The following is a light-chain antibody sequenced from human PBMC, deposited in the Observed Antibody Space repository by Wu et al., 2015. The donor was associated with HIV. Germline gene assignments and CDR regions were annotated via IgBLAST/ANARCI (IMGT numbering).Light chain of an antibody. CDR3: QHLDKSPPIT. CDR1: QGINNF. CDR2: VAS. J-gene: IGKJ5*01. Sequence: IQLTQAPSSLSASVGDRVTISCRASQGINNFLAWYQQRPGRAPKLLIYVASTLESGVPSRFSGSGFGTHFTLTISSLQPEDFATYYCQHLDKSPPITFGQGTRLEIK. V-gene: IGKV1-9*01.